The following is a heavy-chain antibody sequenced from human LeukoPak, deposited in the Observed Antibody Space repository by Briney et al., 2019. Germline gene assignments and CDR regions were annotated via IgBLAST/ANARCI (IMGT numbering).Heavy chain of an antibody. CDR1: GGSISSGGYY. CDR2: IYYSGST. CDR3: ARDTRWVIGYYYYGMDV. Sequence: SETLSLTCTVSGGSISSGGYYWSWIRQHPGKGLEWIGYIYYSGSTYYNPSLKSRVTISVDTSKNQFSLKLSSVTAADTAVYYCARDTRWVIGYYYYGMDVWAKGPRSPSP. J-gene: IGHJ6*02. V-gene: IGHV4-31*03. D-gene: IGHD3-16*02.